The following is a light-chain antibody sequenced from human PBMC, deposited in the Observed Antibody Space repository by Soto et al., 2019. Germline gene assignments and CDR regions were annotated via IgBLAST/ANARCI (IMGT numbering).Light chain of an antibody. CDR3: AAWDDSLSALYV. CDR1: SSNIGSNY. CDR2: RNN. V-gene: IGLV1-47*01. Sequence: QSVLTHPPSASGTPGQRVTISCSGSSSNIGSNYVYWYQQLPGTAPKLLIYRNNQRPSGVPDRFSGSKSGTSASLAISGLRSEDEADYYCAAWDDSLSALYVFGTGTTLTVL. J-gene: IGLJ1*01.